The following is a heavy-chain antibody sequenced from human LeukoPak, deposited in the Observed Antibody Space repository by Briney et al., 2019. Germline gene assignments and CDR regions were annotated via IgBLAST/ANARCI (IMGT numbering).Heavy chain of an antibody. J-gene: IGHJ4*02. V-gene: IGHV1-8*01. D-gene: IGHD1-26*01. CDR1: GYTFTSYD. CDR2: MNPNSGNT. Sequence: ASVKVSCKATGYTFTSYDINWVRQATGQGLEWMGWMNPNSGNTGYAQKFQGRVTMTRNTSISTAYMELSSLRSEDTAVYYCAKGGASRSGSYYVMSQYYFDYWGQGTLVTVSS. CDR3: AKGGASRSGSYYVMSQYYFDY.